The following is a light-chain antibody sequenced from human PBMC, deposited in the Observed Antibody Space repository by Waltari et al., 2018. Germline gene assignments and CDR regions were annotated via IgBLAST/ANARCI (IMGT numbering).Light chain of an antibody. V-gene: IGKV3-20*01. Sequence: EIMLTPSPGTLSLSPGERATLSCKASQSISKYLAWYQQKPGQAPRLLIYHASSSATGIPDRFSGSGSETDFSLTISRLEPEDFAVYYCQHYVRLPATFGQGTNVEIK. CDR1: QSISKY. CDR3: QHYVRLPAT. J-gene: IGKJ1*01. CDR2: HAS.